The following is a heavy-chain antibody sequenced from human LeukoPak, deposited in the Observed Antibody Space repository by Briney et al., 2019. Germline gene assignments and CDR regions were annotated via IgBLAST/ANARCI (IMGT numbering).Heavy chain of an antibody. CDR3: ASPVITGTTGYFDY. Sequence: SVKVSCKASAATFSSYAISWVRQAPGQGLEWMGGIIPIFGTANYAQKFQGRVTITTDESTSTAYMELSSLRSEDTAVYYCASPVITGTTGYFDYWGQGTLVTVSS. CDR2: IIPIFGTA. D-gene: IGHD1-20*01. CDR1: AATFSSYA. V-gene: IGHV1-69*05. J-gene: IGHJ4*02.